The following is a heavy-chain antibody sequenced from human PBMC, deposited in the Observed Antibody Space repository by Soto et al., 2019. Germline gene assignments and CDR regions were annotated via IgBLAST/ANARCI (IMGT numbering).Heavy chain of an antibody. J-gene: IGHJ4*02. D-gene: IGHD1-26*01. CDR1: GFTFSSYA. Sequence: GGSLRLSCAASGFTFSSYAMSWVRQAPGKGLEWVSAISGSGGSTYYADSVKGRFTISRDNSKNTLYLQMNGLRAEDTAVYYCAKEGLIVEDSKWEETYYFDYWGQGTLVTVSS. CDR2: ISGSGGST. CDR3: AKEGLIVEDSKWEETYYFDY. V-gene: IGHV3-23*01.